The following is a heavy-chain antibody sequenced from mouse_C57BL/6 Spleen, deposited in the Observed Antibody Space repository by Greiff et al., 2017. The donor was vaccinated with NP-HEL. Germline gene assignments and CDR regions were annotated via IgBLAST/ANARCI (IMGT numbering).Heavy chain of an antibody. CDR2: ISSGSSTI. V-gene: IGHV5-17*01. D-gene: IGHD1-1*01. CDR3: ARRDYGSSPFAY. Sequence: EVQVVESGGGLVKPGGSLKLSCAASGFTFSDYGMHWVRQAPEKGLEWVAYISSGSSTIYYADTVKGRFTISRDNAKNTLFLQMTSLRSEDTAIYYCARRDYGSSPFAYWGQGTLVTVSA. CDR1: GFTFSDYG. J-gene: IGHJ3*01.